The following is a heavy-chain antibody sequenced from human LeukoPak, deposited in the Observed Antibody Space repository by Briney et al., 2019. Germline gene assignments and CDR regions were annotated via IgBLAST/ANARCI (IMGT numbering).Heavy chain of an antibody. CDR2: INWNGGST. J-gene: IGHJ4*02. V-gene: IGHV3-20*04. Sequence: GGSLRLSCAASGFTFDDYGMSWVRQAPGKGLEWVSGINWNGGSTGYADSVKGRFTISRDNSKNTVYLQMNSLRPEDTAVYYCAKVNIYYFDFWGQGTLVTVSS. CDR3: AKVNIYYFDF. CDR1: GFTFDDYG. D-gene: IGHD1/OR15-1a*01.